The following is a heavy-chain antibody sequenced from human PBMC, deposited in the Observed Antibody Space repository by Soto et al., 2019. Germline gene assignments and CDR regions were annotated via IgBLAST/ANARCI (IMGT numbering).Heavy chain of an antibody. CDR3: ARGWGAVADY. D-gene: IGHD6-19*01. CDR1: GGSFTGYY. CDR2: INHSGST. V-gene: IGHV4-34*01. Sequence: QVQLQQWGAGLLKPSETLSLTCAVYGGSFTGYYWSWIRQPPGKGPEWIGEINHSGSTNYNPSLKSRVTISVDTSKNQFSLKLSSVTAADTAVYYCARGWGAVADYWGQGTLVTVSS. J-gene: IGHJ4*02.